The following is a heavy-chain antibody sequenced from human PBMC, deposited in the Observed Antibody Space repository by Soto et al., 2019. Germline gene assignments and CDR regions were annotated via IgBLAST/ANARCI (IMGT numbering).Heavy chain of an antibody. CDR2: ISGSGGST. V-gene: IGHV3-23*01. D-gene: IGHD2-8*01. Sequence: PGGSLRLSCAASGFTFSSYAMSWVRQAPGKGLEWVSAISGSGGSTYYADSVKGRFTISRDNSKNTLYLQMDSLRAEDTAVYYCAKGVASYIVLMVYAFYEGHDAFDIWGQGTMVTVSS. CDR1: GFTFSSYA. CDR3: AKGVASYIVLMVYAFYEGHDAFDI. J-gene: IGHJ3*02.